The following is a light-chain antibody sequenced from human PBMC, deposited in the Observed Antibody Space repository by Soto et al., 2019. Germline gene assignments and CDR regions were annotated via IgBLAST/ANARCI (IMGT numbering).Light chain of an antibody. CDR3: TSYSTSNSYV. J-gene: IGLJ1*01. V-gene: IGLV2-14*01. CDR2: EVS. CDR1: SSDVGGYNF. Sequence: QSVLTQPASVYGSPGQSITISCTGSSSDVGGYNFVSWYQQHPGKAPKLMIYEVSNRPSGVSNRFSGSKSGNTASLTISGLQAEDEADYYCTSYSTSNSYVFGAGTKVTVL.